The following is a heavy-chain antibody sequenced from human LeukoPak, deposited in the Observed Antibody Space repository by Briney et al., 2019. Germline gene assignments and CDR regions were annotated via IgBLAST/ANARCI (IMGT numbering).Heavy chain of an antibody. V-gene: IGHV3-48*04. Sequence: GGSLRLSCAASGFTFSSYGMHWVRQAPGKGLEWVSYISRSGSTIYYADSVKGRFTISRDNAKNSLYLQMNSLRAEDTAVYYCARADYDYVWGSYRQYYFDSWGQGTLVTVSS. CDR1: GFTFSSYG. CDR3: ARADYDYVWGSYRQYYFDS. D-gene: IGHD3-16*02. CDR2: ISRSGSTI. J-gene: IGHJ4*02.